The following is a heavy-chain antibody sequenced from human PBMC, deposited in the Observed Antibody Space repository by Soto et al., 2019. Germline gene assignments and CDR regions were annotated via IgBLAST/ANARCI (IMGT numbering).Heavy chain of an antibody. J-gene: IGHJ6*02. Sequence: QVQLVQSGAEVKKPGASVKVSCKASGDPFSNYDMKWVRQATGQGLEWMGWMNPTSGNTGYARKLQGRVTMTRNTSITTVYMKLSSLRSEDPAVYYCARGRNGMDVWGQGTTVTVSS. CDR1: GDPFSNYD. V-gene: IGHV1-8*01. CDR2: MNPTSGNT. CDR3: ARGRNGMDV.